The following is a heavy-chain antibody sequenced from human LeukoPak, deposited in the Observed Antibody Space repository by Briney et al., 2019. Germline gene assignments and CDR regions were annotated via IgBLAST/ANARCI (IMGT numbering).Heavy chain of an antibody. J-gene: IGHJ4*02. Sequence: ASVKVSCKASGYTFTGYYMHWVGQAPGQGIEWMGWINPNSGGTNYAQKFQGRVTMTRDTSISTAYMELSRLRSDGTAVYYCARGPFAAAALVEDYWGQGTLVTVSS. V-gene: IGHV1-2*02. CDR1: GYTFTGYY. D-gene: IGHD6-13*01. CDR2: INPNSGGT. CDR3: ARGPFAAAALVEDY.